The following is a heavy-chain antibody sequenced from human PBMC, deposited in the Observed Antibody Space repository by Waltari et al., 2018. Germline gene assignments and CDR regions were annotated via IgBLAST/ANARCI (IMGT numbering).Heavy chain of an antibody. V-gene: IGHV3-23*03. Sequence: EVQLLDSGGGLVQPGGSLRLSCAASGFTFSNYAMNWVRQAPGKGLEWVSVIYTGGHNSFYADAVKGRFTISRDNSKKTLYLQMNSLTAADTATYFCAKGITMLQGVLTPYYYYYMDVWGKGTTVTVSS. J-gene: IGHJ6*03. CDR2: IYTGGHNS. CDR3: AKGITMLQGVLTPYYYYYMDV. D-gene: IGHD3-10*01. CDR1: GFTFSNYA.